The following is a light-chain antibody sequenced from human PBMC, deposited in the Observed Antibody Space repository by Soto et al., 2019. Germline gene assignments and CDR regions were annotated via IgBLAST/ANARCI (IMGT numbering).Light chain of an antibody. Sequence: QSVLTQPPSVSGAPGQRVTISCTGSSSNIGAGYDVHWYQQLPETAPKLLIYGNSNRPSGVPDRFSGSKSGTSASLAITGLQAEDEADYYCQSYASSLSGVVFGGGTKLTVL. J-gene: IGLJ2*01. CDR2: GNS. CDR3: QSYASSLSGVV. V-gene: IGLV1-40*01. CDR1: SSNIGAGYD.